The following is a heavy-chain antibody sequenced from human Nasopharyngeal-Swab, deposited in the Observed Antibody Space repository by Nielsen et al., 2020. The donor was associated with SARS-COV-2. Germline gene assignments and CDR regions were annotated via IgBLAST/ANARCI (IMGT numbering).Heavy chain of an antibody. CDR1: GFTFSSYS. CDR3: ARGYSGSYYEYFQH. CDR2: ISYDGGNK. Sequence: GGSLRLSCAASGFTFSSYSMNWVRQAPGKGLEWVVVISYDGGNKYYADSVKGRFTISRDNSKNTLYLQMNSLRAEDTAVYYCARGYSGSYYEYFQHWGQGTLVTVSS. D-gene: IGHD1-26*01. J-gene: IGHJ1*01. V-gene: IGHV3-30*03.